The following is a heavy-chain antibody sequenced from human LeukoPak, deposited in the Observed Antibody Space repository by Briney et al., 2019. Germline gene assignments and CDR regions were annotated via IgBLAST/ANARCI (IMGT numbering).Heavy chain of an antibody. CDR1: GFTFSSYA. Sequence: GGSLRLSCAASGFTFSSYAMHWVRQAPGKGLEWVALISYDGSNKYYADSVKGRFTISRDNSKSTLYLQMNSLRADDTAVYYCRGWELRNAFDIWGQGTMVTVSS. D-gene: IGHD1-26*01. J-gene: IGHJ3*02. CDR2: ISYDGSNK. V-gene: IGHV3-30*04. CDR3: RGWELRNAFDI.